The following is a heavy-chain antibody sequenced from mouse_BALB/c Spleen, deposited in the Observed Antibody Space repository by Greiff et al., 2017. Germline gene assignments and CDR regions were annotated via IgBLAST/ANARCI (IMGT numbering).Heavy chain of an antibody. V-gene: IGHV5-12-2*01. J-gene: IGHJ2*01. Sequence: DVKLVESGGGLVQPGGSLKLSCAASGFTFSSYTMSWVRQTPEKRLEWVAYISNGGGSTYYPDTVKGRFTISRDNAKNTLYLQMSSLKSEDTAMYYGARLGGYGSDFDYWGQGTTLTVSS. CDR3: ARLGGYGSDFDY. CDR2: ISNGGGST. D-gene: IGHD2-1*01. CDR1: GFTFSSYT.